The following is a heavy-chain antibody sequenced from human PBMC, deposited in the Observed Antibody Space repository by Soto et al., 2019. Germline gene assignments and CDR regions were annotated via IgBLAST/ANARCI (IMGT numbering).Heavy chain of an antibody. V-gene: IGHV3-23*01. CDR1: GVTFSSYA. Sequence: PGGSLRLSCAASGVTFSSYAMSWVRQAPGKGLEWVSAISGSGGSTYYADSVKGRFTISRDNSKNTLYLQMNSLRAEDTAVYYCAKDYYDSSCYSPFDYWGQGTLVTVSS. D-gene: IGHD3-22*01. CDR2: ISGSGGST. J-gene: IGHJ4*02. CDR3: AKDYYDSSCYSPFDY.